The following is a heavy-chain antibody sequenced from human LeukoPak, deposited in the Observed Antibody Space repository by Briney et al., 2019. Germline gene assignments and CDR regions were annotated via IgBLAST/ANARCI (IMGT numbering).Heavy chain of an antibody. J-gene: IGHJ4*02. CDR2: VNQDGSEK. V-gene: IGHV3-7*01. Sequence: GGSLRLSCSASGFTFSTSWMDWVRQAPGKGLEWVADVNQDGSEKYYVDSVKGRFTISRDNAKNSLYLQMNSLRAEDTATYYCSRSLDYWGQGIQVTVSS. CDR1: GFTFSTSW. CDR3: SRSLDY.